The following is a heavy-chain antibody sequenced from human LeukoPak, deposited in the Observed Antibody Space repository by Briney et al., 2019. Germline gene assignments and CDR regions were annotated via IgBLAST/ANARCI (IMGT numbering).Heavy chain of an antibody. V-gene: IGHV4-39*01. CDR1: GGSVSSSSYF. J-gene: IGHJ4*02. CDR2: IDDSGST. CDR3: ARLGPRNSNGYYYY. D-gene: IGHD3-22*01. Sequence: SEALSLTCTVSGGSVSSSSYFWGWIRQPPGKGLDWTCSIDDSGSTYYNPSLKSRVTISEDTSKNQFSLRLSSVTAADTAVYYCARLGPRNSNGYYYYWGQGTLVTVSS.